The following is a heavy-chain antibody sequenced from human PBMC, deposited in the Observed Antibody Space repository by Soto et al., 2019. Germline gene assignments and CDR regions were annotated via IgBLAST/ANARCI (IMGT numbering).Heavy chain of an antibody. V-gene: IGHV1-2*02. CDR2: INPNSGGT. CDR3: ARDEAVAGTIWFDP. D-gene: IGHD6-19*01. CDR1: GYTFTGYY. Sequence: ASVKVSCKASGYTFTGYYVHWVRQAPGQGLEWMGWINPNSGGTNYAQKFQGRVTMTRDTSISTAYMELSRLRSDDTAVYYCARDEAVAGTIWFDPWGQGTLVTVSS. J-gene: IGHJ5*02.